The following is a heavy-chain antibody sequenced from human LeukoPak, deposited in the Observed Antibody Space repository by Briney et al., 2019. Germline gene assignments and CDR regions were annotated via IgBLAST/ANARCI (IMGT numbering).Heavy chain of an antibody. Sequence: PGGSLRLSCAASGFTVSGNYMSWVRQAPGKGLEWVSVIYSGGSTYYADSVKGRFTISRDNSKNTLYLQMNSLRAEDTAVYYCARDWGDGYTSDAFDIWGQGTMVTVSS. J-gene: IGHJ3*02. D-gene: IGHD5-24*01. CDR1: GFTVSGNY. V-gene: IGHV3-53*01. CDR2: IYSGGST. CDR3: ARDWGDGYTSDAFDI.